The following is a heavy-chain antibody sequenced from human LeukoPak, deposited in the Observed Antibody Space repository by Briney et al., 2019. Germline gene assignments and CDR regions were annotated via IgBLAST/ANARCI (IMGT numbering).Heavy chain of an antibody. V-gene: IGHV4-4*07. J-gene: IGHJ4*02. Sequence: SETLSLTRTVSGGSISGFYWSWIRQPAGKGLEWIGRIYPSGGTNYNPSLKSRVTMSTDTSKNQFSLKLRSVTAADTAVYYCAREYGDLDYWGQGTLVTVSS. CDR3: AREYGDLDY. CDR2: IYPSGGT. D-gene: IGHD2-21*01. CDR1: GGSISGFY.